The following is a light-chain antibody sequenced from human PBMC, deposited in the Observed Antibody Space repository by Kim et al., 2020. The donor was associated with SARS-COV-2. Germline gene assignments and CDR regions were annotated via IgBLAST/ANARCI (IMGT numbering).Light chain of an antibody. CDR1: SEHSSHT. CDR3: QTWGSGPWV. Sequence: QLVLTQTPSASASLGASVMLTCTLSSEHSSHTIAWHQQQPERGPRYLMKLHSDGSHTKGAEIPDRFSGSSSGAERYLTISSLQSDDEGDYYCQTWGSGPWVFGGGTQLTVL. CDR2: LHSDGSH. J-gene: IGLJ3*02. V-gene: IGLV4-69*02.